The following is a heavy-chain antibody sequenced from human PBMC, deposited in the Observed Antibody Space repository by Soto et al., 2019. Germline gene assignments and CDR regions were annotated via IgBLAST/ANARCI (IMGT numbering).Heavy chain of an antibody. V-gene: IGHV4-34*01. D-gene: IGHD1-26*01. J-gene: IGHJ5*02. CDR1: GGSFSGYY. CDR2: INHSGST. CDR3: ARGLRAAPRTIVGATGWFDP. Sequence: SETLSLTCAVYGGSFSGYYWSWIRQPPGKGLEWIGEINHSGSTNYNPSLKSRVTISVDTSKNQFSLKLSSVTAADTAVYYCARGLRAAPRTIVGATGWFDPWGQGTLVTVSS.